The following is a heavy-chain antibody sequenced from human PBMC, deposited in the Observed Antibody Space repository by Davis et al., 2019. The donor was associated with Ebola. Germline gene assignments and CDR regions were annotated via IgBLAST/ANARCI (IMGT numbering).Heavy chain of an antibody. V-gene: IGHV3-11*06. CDR3: AKGSGRAYYYGMDV. J-gene: IGHJ6*02. CDR2: ISSSSSYT. Sequence: GGSLRLSCAASGFTLSDYYMSWIRQAPGKGLEWVSYISSSSSYTNYADSVKGRFTISRDNSKNTLYLQMNSLRAEDTAVYYCAKGSGRAYYYGMDVWGQGTTVTVSS. CDR1: GFTLSDYY. D-gene: IGHD5-12*01.